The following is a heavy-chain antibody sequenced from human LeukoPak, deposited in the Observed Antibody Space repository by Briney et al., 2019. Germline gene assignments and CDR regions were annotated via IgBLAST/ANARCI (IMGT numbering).Heavy chain of an antibody. J-gene: IGHJ4*02. CDR2: ISGSGGRT. D-gene: IGHD6-19*01. V-gene: IGHV3-23*01. CDR3: AKDWGGREEIAVAGHFNY. Sequence: GGSLRLSCAASGFTFSSYAMSWVRQAPGKGLEWVSAISGSGGRTYYADSVKGRFTISRDNSKNTLYLQMNSLRAEDTAVYYCAKDWGGREEIAVAGHFNYWGQGTLVTVSS. CDR1: GFTFSSYA.